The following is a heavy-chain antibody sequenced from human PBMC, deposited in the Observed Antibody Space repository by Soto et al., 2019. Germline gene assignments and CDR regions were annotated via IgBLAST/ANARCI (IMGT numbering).Heavy chain of an antibody. CDR2: MNPNSGNT. D-gene: IGHD3-9*01. V-gene: IGHV1-8*01. J-gene: IGHJ5*02. Sequence: GASVKVSCKASGYTFTSYDINWVRQATGQGLEWMGWMNPNSGNTGYAQKFQGRVTMTRNTSISTAYMELSSPRSEDTAVYYCARIYDILTGYAPWGQGTLVTVSS. CDR1: GYTFTSYD. CDR3: ARIYDILTGYAP.